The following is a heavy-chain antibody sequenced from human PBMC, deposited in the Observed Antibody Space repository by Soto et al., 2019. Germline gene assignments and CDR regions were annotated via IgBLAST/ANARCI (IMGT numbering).Heavy chain of an antibody. CDR2: ISAYNGNT. Sequence: QVQLVQSGAEVKKHGASVKVSCKTSGYTFTTYGVSWVRQAPGQGLEWMGWISAYNGNTNYAHQLQGRVTMTTETSTRTAYMELRGLRSDDTAVYYCARDRYYYGSGSYYISWFDPWGQGTLVTVSS. CDR3: ARDRYYYGSGSYYISWFDP. J-gene: IGHJ5*02. CDR1: GYTFTTYG. V-gene: IGHV1-18*04. D-gene: IGHD3-10*01.